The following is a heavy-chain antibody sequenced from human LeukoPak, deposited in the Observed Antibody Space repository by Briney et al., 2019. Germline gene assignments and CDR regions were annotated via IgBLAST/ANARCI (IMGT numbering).Heavy chain of an antibody. D-gene: IGHD2-2*01. CDR2: FDPEDGET. CDR1: GYTLTELS. J-gene: IGHJ3*02. CDR3: ATDLKASTHDAFDI. V-gene: IGHV1-24*01. Sequence: ASVKVSCKVSGYTLTELSMHWVRQAPGEGLEWMGGFDPEDGETIYAQKFQGRVTMTEDTSTDTAYMELSSLRSEDTAVYYCATDLKASTHDAFDIWGQGTMVTVSS.